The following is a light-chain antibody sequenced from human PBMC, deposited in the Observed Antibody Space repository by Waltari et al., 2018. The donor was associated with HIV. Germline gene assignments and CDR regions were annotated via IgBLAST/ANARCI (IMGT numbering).Light chain of an antibody. CDR3: PAWDDSLNGWV. Sequence: QSVLTQPPSASGTPGQRVTISCSGSRSNIGSNTVSWYQQLPGTAPKLFIYSNNRRPSGVPGRCSGSKSGTSASLAISGLQSEDEADYYCPAWDDSLNGWVFGGGTKLTVV. CDR1: RSNIGSNT. V-gene: IGLV1-44*01. J-gene: IGLJ3*02. CDR2: SNN.